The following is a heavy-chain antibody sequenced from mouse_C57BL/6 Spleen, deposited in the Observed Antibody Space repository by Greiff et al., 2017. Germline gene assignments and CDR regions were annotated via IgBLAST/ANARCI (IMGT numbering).Heavy chain of an antibody. CDR2: LSSGSSTI. CDR1: GFTFSDYG. D-gene: IGHD1-1*01. V-gene: IGHV5-17*01. CDR3: ARPDYYGNLDY. J-gene: IGHJ2*01. Sequence: EVKLVESGGGLVKPGGSLKLSCAASGFTFSDYGMHWVRQAPEKGLEWVAYLSSGSSTIYYADTVKGRFTISRDNAKNTLFLQMTSLRSEDTAMYYCARPDYYGNLDYWGQGTTLTVSS.